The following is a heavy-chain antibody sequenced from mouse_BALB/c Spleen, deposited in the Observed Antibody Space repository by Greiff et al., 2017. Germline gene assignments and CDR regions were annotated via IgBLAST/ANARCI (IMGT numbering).Heavy chain of an antibody. D-gene: IGHD2-10*02. CDR1: GFTFTDYY. J-gene: IGHJ4*01. V-gene: IGHV7-3*02. CDR2: IRNKANGYTT. Sequence: EVKLVESGGGLVQPGGSLRLSCATSGFTFTDYYMSWVRQPPGKALEWLGFIRNKANGYTTEYSASVKGRFTISRDNSQSILYLQMNTLRAEDSATYYCARDKGYGNAMDYWGQGTSVTVSS. CDR3: ARDKGYGNAMDY.